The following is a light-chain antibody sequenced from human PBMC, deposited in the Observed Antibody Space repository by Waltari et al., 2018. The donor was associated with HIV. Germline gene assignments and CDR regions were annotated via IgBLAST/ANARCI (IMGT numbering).Light chain of an antibody. CDR3: QCYDNNSVL. CDR2: EDK. V-gene: IGLV6-57*01. CDR1: SGNISRNY. J-gene: IGLJ2*01. Sequence: NILLTQPHSVSESPGKTVTISCTRSSGNISRNYMQWYQQRAGNSPSAVIYEDKQRRAGVPDRLSGSIDSSSNAASLAISGVKTVDEADYCCQCYDNNSVLFGGGTKLTVL.